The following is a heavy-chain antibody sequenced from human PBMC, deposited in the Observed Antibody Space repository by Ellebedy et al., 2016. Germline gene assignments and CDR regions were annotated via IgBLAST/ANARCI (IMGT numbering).Heavy chain of an antibody. J-gene: IGHJ6*02. CDR3: ARRQEQLITRYYYCGMDV. V-gene: IGHV4-39*01. D-gene: IGHD6-19*01. CDR2: IDFRGST. Sequence: SETLSLTCTVSGDSISSTNYFWDWIGQPPGKGLEWIGSIDFRGSTYYNPSLRSRVAISEDTSKNQFSLKLSSVSAADAAVYYCARRQEQLITRYYYCGMDVWGQGTTVLVSS. CDR1: GDSISSTNYF.